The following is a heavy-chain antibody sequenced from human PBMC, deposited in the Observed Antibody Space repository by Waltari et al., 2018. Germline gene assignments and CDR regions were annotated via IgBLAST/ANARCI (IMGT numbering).Heavy chain of an antibody. Sequence: QVQLVESGGGVVQPGRSLRLSCAASGFTFSSYGLHWVRQAPGKGLEWVAVISYDGSNKYYADSVKGRFTISRDNSKNTLYLQMNSLRAEDTAVYYCARGAGSSGWYYFDYWGQGTLVTVSS. D-gene: IGHD6-19*01. CDR1: GFTFSSYG. J-gene: IGHJ4*02. CDR3: ARGAGSSGWYYFDY. CDR2: ISYDGSNK. V-gene: IGHV3-30*03.